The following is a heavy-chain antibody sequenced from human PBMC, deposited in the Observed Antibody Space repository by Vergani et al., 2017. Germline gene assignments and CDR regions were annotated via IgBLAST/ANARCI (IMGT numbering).Heavy chain of an antibody. CDR1: GFTFNHYA. D-gene: IGHD5-12*01. CDR2: ISVSGGST. J-gene: IGHJ6*04. Sequence: EVQLLESGADLVQPGGSLRLSCAASGFTFNHYAMNWVRQAPGKGLEWVSGISVSGGSTYYAGSVKGRITISIDSSENTLYLQMNSLSAGDTAVYYCSKANPRNSGYDYLYYYHAMDVWGKGTTVTVSS. CDR3: SKANPRNSGYDYLYYYHAMDV. V-gene: IGHV3-23*01.